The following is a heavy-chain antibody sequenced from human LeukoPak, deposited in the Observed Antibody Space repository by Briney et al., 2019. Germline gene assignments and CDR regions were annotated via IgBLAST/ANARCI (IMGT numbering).Heavy chain of an antibody. J-gene: IGHJ6*03. CDR2: IYYSDST. V-gene: IGHV4-59*01. CDR3: ARFPGSAEYRHYYYMGV. Sequence: PSETLSLTCTVSGGSISNYFWSWIRQPPGKGLECIGYIYYSDSTNYNPSLKSRVTVSVDTSKNQFSLKLSSVTAADTAVYYCARFPGSAEYRHYYYMGVWGKGTTVTVSS. CDR1: GGSISNYF. D-gene: IGHD2-15*01.